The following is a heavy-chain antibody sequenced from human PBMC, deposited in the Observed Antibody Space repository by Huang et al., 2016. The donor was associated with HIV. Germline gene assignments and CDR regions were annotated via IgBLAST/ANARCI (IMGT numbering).Heavy chain of an antibody. CDR1: GYTFTSFG. Sequence: QIQLMQSGPELKQPGASVKVSCKASGYTFTSFGITWVRQAPGQGPEWMGWISASSGDTKYAQKCQGRVTLTTDTSTNIAYMELRSLRSDDTAKYYCARDPKYHRIGYYRQRRGIDIWGQGTMVIVSS. CDR2: ISASSGDT. V-gene: IGHV1-18*01. D-gene: IGHD3-22*01. J-gene: IGHJ3*02. CDR3: ARDPKYHRIGYYRQRRGIDI.